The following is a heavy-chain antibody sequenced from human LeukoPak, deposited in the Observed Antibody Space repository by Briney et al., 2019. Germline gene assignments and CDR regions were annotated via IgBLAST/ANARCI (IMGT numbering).Heavy chain of an antibody. V-gene: IGHV4-61*02. CDR3: ARDLDYYDSSGYPRSYWFDP. Sequence: SQTLSLTCTVPGGSISSGSYYWSWIRQPAGKGLEWIGRIYTSGSTNYNPSLKSRVTRSVDTSKNQFSLKLSSVTAADTAAYYCARDLDYYDSSGYPRSYWFDPWGQGTLVTVSS. D-gene: IGHD3-22*01. J-gene: IGHJ5*02. CDR2: IYTSGST. CDR1: GGSISSGSYY.